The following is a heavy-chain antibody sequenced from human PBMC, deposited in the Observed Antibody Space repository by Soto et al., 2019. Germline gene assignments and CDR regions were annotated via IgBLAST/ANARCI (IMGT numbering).Heavy chain of an antibody. V-gene: IGHV4-59*13. CDR3: ARVRHMKYDVLSGYSSSFDS. Sequence: SETLSLTCTVSGGSISSYYWSWIRHRPGKGLGWIGYSYYSGSTNYNPSLKSRVTISVDTAKNQFSMKLSSVTAADTAVYYSARVRHMKYDVLSGYSSSFDSWGQGTLVTVSS. D-gene: IGHD3-3*01. J-gene: IGHJ5*01. CDR2: SYYSGST. CDR1: GGSISSYY.